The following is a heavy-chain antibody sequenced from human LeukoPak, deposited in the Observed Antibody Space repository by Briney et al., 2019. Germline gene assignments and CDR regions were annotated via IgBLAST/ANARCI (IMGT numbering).Heavy chain of an antibody. CDR3: ARLGGATLHN. V-gene: IGHV1-2*06. D-gene: IGHD3-16*01. Sequence: ASVKVSCKASGYTFTGHYLHWMRQAPGQGLEWMGRISPNSGGTNYARRFQGRVTMTRDTSISTAYMELSRLRSDDTAVYYCARLGGATLHNWGQGTLVTVSS. J-gene: IGHJ4*02. CDR2: ISPNSGGT. CDR1: GYTFTGHY.